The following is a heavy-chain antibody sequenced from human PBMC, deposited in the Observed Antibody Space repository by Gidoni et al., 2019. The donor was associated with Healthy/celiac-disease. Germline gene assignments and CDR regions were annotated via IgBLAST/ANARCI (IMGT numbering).Heavy chain of an antibody. V-gene: IGHV4-39*07. CDR3: ASPQRLAVAGTGWFDP. J-gene: IGHJ5*02. CDR2: IYYSGST. D-gene: IGHD6-19*01. Sequence: QLQLQESGPGLVKPSETLSLTCTVSGGSISSSSYYWGWIRQPPGKGLEWIGSIYYSGSTYYNPSLKSRVTISVDTSKNQFSLKLSSVTAADTAVYYCASPQRLAVAGTGWFDPWGQGTLVTVSS. CDR1: GGSISSSSYY.